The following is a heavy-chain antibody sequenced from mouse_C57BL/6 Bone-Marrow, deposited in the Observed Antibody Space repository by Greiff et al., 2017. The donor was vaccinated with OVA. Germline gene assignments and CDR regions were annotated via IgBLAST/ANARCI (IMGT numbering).Heavy chain of an antibody. CDR3: TSYGNFDY. V-gene: IGHV14-4*01. CDR1: GFNIKDDY. CDR2: IDPENGDT. J-gene: IGHJ2*01. Sequence: VQLQQSGAELVRPGASVKLSCTASGFNIKDDYMHWVKQRPEQGLEWIGWIDPENGDTEYASKFQGKATITADTSSNPAYLLLSSLTSEYTAVYYCTSYGNFDYWGQGTTLTVSS. D-gene: IGHD2-1*01.